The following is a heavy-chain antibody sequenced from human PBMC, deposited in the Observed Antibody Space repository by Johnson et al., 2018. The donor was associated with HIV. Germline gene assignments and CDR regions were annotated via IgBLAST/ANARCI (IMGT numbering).Heavy chain of an antibody. D-gene: IGHD3-10*01. Sequence: QVQLVESGGGLVKPGGSLRLSCAASGILFSDYYMSWIRQAPGKGLEWVSHIRISGSTIYYAESVTGRFTISRDNAKNTLYLQMNSLRAEDTAVYYCAREKATVWFRASEAALDIWGQGTAVTVSS. J-gene: IGHJ3*02. CDR2: IRISGSTI. V-gene: IGHV3-11*04. CDR3: AREKATVWFRASEAALDI. CDR1: GILFSDYY.